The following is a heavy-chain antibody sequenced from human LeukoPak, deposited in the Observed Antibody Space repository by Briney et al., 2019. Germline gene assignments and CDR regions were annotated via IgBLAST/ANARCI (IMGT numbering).Heavy chain of an antibody. CDR3: ARDGRSGWHYFDH. J-gene: IGHJ4*02. Sequence: ASVKVSCKASGYSFTDYYTHWVRQAPGQGLEWMGCINPNSGGTNSAQKFQGRVTMTRDTSINTAYMELSSLRSDDTAVYYYARDGRSGWHYFDHWGQGTLVTVSS. CDR1: GYSFTDYY. V-gene: IGHV1-2*02. D-gene: IGHD6-19*01. CDR2: INPNSGGT.